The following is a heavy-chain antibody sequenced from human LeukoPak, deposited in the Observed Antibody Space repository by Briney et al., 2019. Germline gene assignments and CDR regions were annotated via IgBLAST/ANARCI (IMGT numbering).Heavy chain of an antibody. V-gene: IGHV4-59*01. CDR2: VYYTGST. CDR3: VREDSSGRFDY. J-gene: IGHJ4*02. D-gene: IGHD6-25*01. Sequence: SETLSLTCTVSGGSISSYYWSWIRQPPGKGLEWIGYVYYTGSTSYSPSLQSGVTISVDTSKNQFSLKLNSVTAADTAVYYCVREDSSGRFDYWGQGTLVTVSS. CDR1: GGSISSYY.